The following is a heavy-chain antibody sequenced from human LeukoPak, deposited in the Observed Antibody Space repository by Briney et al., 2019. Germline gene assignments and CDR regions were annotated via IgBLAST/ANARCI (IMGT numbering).Heavy chain of an antibody. V-gene: IGHV3-23*01. Sequence: GGSLRLSCAASGFTFSSYSMSWVRQAPGKGLEWVSAISGSGGSTYYADSVKGRFTISRDNSKNTLYLQMNSLRAEDTAVYYRAREYCSSTSCSSDAFDIWGQGTMVTVSS. CDR2: ISGSGGST. J-gene: IGHJ3*02. D-gene: IGHD2-2*01. CDR3: AREYCSSTSCSSDAFDI. CDR1: GFTFSSYS.